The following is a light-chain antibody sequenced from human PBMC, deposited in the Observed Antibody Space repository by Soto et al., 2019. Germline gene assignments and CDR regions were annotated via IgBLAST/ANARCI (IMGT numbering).Light chain of an antibody. Sequence: QSVLTQPASVSGSPGQSITISCTGTSSDIGGYNSVSWYQQHPGKVPKLLIYDVTNRPSGISNRFSGSKSGNTASLTISWLQAEDEADYYCSSYGSSNTVVFGGGTKVTVL. CDR3: SSYGSSNTVV. V-gene: IGLV2-14*01. J-gene: IGLJ3*02. CDR1: SSDIGGYNS. CDR2: DVT.